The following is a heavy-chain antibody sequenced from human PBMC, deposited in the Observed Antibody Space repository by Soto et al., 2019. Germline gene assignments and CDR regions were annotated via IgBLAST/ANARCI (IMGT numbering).Heavy chain of an antibody. CDR1: ARSFSAYY. Sequence: SETLSLTCAVYARSFSAYYWSWVRQPPGKGLEWIGEIIHSESTKYNPSLKSRVTISVDTSKNQFSLKLSSVTAADTAVYYCARKRPTDGGWDFANYYGMDVWGQGTPVTVSS. J-gene: IGHJ6*02. CDR3: ARKRPTDGGWDFANYYGMDV. CDR2: IIHSEST. D-gene: IGHD1-26*01. V-gene: IGHV4-34*12.